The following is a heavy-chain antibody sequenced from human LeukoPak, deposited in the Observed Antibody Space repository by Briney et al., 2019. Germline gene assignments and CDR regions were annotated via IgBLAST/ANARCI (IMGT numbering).Heavy chain of an antibody. CDR3: ARDGAAAGTGPFDY. CDR2: IYTSGST. CDR1: GGSISSYY. V-gene: IGHV4-4*07. J-gene: IGHJ4*02. D-gene: IGHD6-13*01. Sequence: PSETLSLTCTVSGGSISSYYWSWIRQPAGKGLEWIGRIYTSGSTNYNPSLKSRVTMSVDTSKNQFSLKLSSVTAADTAVYYCARDGAAAGTGPFDYWGQGTLVTVSS.